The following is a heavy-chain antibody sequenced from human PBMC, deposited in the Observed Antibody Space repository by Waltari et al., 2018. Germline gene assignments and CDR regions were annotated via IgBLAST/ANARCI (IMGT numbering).Heavy chain of an antibody. J-gene: IGHJ6*02. CDR1: GGTFSSYA. Sequence: QVQLVQSGAEVKKPGSSVKVSCKASGGTFSSYAISWVRQAPGQGLEWMGGIIPICGTANYAQKFQGRCPSTADESTSTAYMELSSLRSEDTAVYYCSRGTAGDYYYYYGMDVWGQGTTVTVSS. V-gene: IGHV1-69*13. CDR2: IIPICGTA. D-gene: IGHD4-17*01. CDR3: SRGTAGDYYYYYGMDV.